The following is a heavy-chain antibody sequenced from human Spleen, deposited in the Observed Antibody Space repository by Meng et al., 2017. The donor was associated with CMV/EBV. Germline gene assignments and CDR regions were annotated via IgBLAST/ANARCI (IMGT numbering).Heavy chain of an antibody. CDR3: ARVYELEDAFDV. J-gene: IGHJ3*01. CDR1: GFTFSSYW. V-gene: IGHV3-7*01. D-gene: IGHD1-1*01. CDR2: IKQDGSEK. Sequence: GESLKISCAASGFTFSSYWMSWVRQAPGKGLEWVANIKQDGSEKYYVDSVKGRFTISRDNAKKSLYLQMNSLRAEDTAVYYCARVYELEDAFDVWGQGTMVTVSS.